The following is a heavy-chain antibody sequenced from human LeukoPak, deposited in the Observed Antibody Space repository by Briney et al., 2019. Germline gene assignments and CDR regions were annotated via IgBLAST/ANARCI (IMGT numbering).Heavy chain of an antibody. J-gene: IGHJ4*02. D-gene: IGHD3/OR15-3a*01. CDR2: INPNRGGA. V-gene: IGHV1-2*02. CDR1: GYTFTARF. Sequence: GASVKVSCKTSGYTFTARFIHWVRQVPGQGLEWMGWINPNRGGALYAQKFRGRVTMTGDTFTNTAFMELTSLTSDDTAVYYCARDLDSGDIPYWGQGTLVTVSS. CDR3: ARDLDSGDIPY.